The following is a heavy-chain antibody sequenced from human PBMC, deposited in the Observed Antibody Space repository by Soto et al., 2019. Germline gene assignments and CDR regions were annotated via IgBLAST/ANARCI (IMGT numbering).Heavy chain of an antibody. Sequence: QVQMVQSGAEVKKPGASVKVSCKTSGYSFTGYSVHWVRQAPGHGPEWMGWINPKSGGTKYAQKFQGRVTMTRDTSISTVFMELSRVTSDDTAVYYCAREVLSWGNFITGKLFDYWGQGSLVTVSS. J-gene: IGHJ4*02. CDR3: AREVLSWGNFITGKLFDY. V-gene: IGHV1-2*02. CDR2: INPKSGGT. D-gene: IGHD1-20*01. CDR1: GYSFTGYS.